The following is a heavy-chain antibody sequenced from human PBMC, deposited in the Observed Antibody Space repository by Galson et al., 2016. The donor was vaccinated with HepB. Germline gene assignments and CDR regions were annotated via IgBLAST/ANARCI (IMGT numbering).Heavy chain of an antibody. J-gene: IGHJ4*02. Sequence: SLRLSCAASGFAFTTYSMNWVRQAPGKGLEWVSSLSNSGGSTYYADSVKGRFTISRDNSKNTLYLQMNSLRAEDTAVYYCAKGGYFDWFDYWGQGTLATVSS. CDR3: AKGGYFDWFDY. CDR2: LSNSGGST. CDR1: GFAFTTYS. D-gene: IGHD3-9*01. V-gene: IGHV3-23*01.